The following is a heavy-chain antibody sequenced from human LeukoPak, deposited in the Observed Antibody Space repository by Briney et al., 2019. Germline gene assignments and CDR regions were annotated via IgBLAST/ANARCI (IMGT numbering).Heavy chain of an antibody. CDR3: ARVLHKRNYDSTTYYGY. D-gene: IGHD3-22*01. CDR2: IRYDGSNK. V-gene: IGHV3-30*02. J-gene: IGHJ4*02. Sequence: GGSLRLSCAASGFSFSSSGMHWVRQAPGKGLEWVAFIRYDGSNKYYADSVKGRFTISRDNSKNTLYLQMNSLRAEDTAVYYCARVLHKRNYDSTTYYGYWGQGTLVTVSS. CDR1: GFSFSSSG.